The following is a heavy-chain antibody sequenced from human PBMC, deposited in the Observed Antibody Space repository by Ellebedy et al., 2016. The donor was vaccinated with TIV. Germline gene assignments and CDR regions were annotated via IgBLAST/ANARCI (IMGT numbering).Heavy chain of an antibody. CDR3: ARTRSVNYETSGYWYRPLDL. CDR1: GGTFSNSV. J-gene: IGHJ4*02. CDR2: IIPIYGTA. V-gene: IGHV1-69*13. D-gene: IGHD3-22*01. Sequence: ASVKVSXXASGGTFSNSVIHWVRQAPGQGLEWMEGIIPIYGTAQYAQSLQGRVTLAADESTSTAYMELSSLRSEDTAVYYCARTRSVNYETSGYWYRPLDLWGQGTLVTVSS.